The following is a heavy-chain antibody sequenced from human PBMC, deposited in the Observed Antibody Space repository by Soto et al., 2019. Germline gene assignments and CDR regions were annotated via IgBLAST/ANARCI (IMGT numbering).Heavy chain of an antibody. V-gene: IGHV5-51*01. J-gene: IGHJ3*02. CDR3: TRRDDDYGNAFDI. Sequence: GESLKISCKGSGYTFTNNWIGWVRQMPGKGLEWMGFIYPGDSDTRYSPSFQGQVTISADKSINTPYLQWSGLKASDTAMYYCTRRDDDYGNAFDIWGQGTTVTVSS. CDR1: GYTFTNNW. CDR2: IYPGDSDT. D-gene: IGHD3-10*01.